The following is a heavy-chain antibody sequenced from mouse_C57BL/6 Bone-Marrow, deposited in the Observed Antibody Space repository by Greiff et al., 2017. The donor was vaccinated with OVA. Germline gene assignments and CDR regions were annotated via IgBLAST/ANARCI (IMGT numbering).Heavy chain of an antibody. CDR3: ARERGRPSHFDV. Sequence: EVKLVESGGGLVKPGGSLKLSCAASGFTFSSYAMSWVRQTPEKRLEWVATISDGGSYTYYPDNVKGRFTISRDNAKNNLYLQMSHLTSEDTAMYYCARERGRPSHFDVWGTGTTVTVSS. D-gene: IGHD1-2*01. V-gene: IGHV5-4*01. J-gene: IGHJ1*03. CDR1: GFTFSSYA. CDR2: ISDGGSYT.